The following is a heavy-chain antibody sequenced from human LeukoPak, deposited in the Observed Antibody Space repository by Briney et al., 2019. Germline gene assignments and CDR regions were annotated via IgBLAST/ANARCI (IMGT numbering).Heavy chain of an antibody. D-gene: IGHD1-26*01. V-gene: IGHV4-39*07. CDR3: ARLCGNYQNYFDH. CDR1: GGSISSSNYY. CDR2: MYYRGNT. Sequence: SETLSLTCIVSGGSISSSNYYWGWIRQPPGKGLEWVGHMYYRGNTFYNPSLKSRVTISVDTSKNQFSLKLRSVTAADTAVYYCARLCGNYQNYFDHWGQGTLVTVSS. J-gene: IGHJ4*02.